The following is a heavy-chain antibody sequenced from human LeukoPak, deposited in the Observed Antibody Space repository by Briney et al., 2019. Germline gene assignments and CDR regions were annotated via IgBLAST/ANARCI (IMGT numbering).Heavy chain of an antibody. CDR1: GGSISSSSYY. CDR2: IYYSGST. Sequence: PSRTLSLTCTVSGGSISSSSYYWGWIRQPPGKGLEWIGSIYYSGSTYYNPSLKSRVTISVDTSKNQFSLKLSSVTAADTAVYYCARSGVVIRGGAFDIWGQGTMVTVSS. CDR3: ARSGVVIRGGAFDI. D-gene: IGHD3-3*01. V-gene: IGHV4-39*01. J-gene: IGHJ3*02.